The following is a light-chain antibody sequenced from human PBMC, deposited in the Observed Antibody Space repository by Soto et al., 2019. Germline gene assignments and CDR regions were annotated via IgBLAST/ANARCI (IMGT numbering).Light chain of an antibody. CDR2: AVR. Sequence: QSALTQPASVSGSPGQSITISCTGTSGDVGGYDYVSWYQQHPGKAPKLMIYAVRNRPSGVSNRFSGSKSGNTASLTISGLQADDEADYYCSSYTSADTWVFGGGTKLTVL. CDR3: SSYTSADTWV. V-gene: IGLV2-14*01. J-gene: IGLJ3*02. CDR1: SGDVGGYDY.